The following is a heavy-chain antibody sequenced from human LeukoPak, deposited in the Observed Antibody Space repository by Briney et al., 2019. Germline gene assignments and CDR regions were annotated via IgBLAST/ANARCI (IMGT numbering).Heavy chain of an antibody. J-gene: IGHJ3*02. D-gene: IGHD2-21*02. Sequence: GGSLRLSCAASGFTFSSYSMNWVRQAPGKGLEWVSSISSSSRYIYYADSVKGRFTISRDNAKNSLYLHMNSLRAEDTAVYFCAGSSDDCGGDCCRVFEIWGQGTMVTVSS. V-gene: IGHV3-21*01. CDR2: ISSSSRYI. CDR1: GFTFSSYS. CDR3: AGSSDDCGGDCCRVFEI.